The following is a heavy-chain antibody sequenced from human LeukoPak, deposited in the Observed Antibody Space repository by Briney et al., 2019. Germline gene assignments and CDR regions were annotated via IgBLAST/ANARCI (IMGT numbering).Heavy chain of an antibody. CDR2: IYYSGST. CDR1: GGSISSYY. J-gene: IGHJ4*02. D-gene: IGHD1-7*01. CDR3: ARDVDWNYADY. V-gene: IGHV4-59*12. Sequence: SETLSLTCTVSGGSISSYYWSWIRQPPGKGLEWIGYIYYSGSTNYNPSLKSRVTMSIDTSKNQFSLILTSVTAADTAVYYCARDVDWNYADYWGQGSLVTVSS.